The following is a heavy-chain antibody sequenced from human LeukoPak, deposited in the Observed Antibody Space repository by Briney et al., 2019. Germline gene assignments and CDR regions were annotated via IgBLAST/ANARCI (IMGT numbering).Heavy chain of an antibody. CDR1: GASFSGYY. J-gene: IGHJ6*02. CDR3: ARAVYGSGSPPPYYYYGMDV. V-gene: IGHV4-34*01. Sequence: SETLSLTCAVYGASFSGYYWSWRRQPPGKGLERVGEINHSGSTNYNPSLKSRVTISVDTSKNQFSLKLSSVTAADTAVYYCARAVYGSGSPPPYYYYGMDVWGQGTTVTVPS. CDR2: INHSGST. D-gene: IGHD3-10*01.